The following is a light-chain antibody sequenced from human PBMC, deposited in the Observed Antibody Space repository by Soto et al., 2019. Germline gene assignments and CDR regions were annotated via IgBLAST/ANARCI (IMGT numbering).Light chain of an antibody. CDR1: QPIGTS. Sequence: DIQMTQSPSSLSASVGDCVTVTCRASQPIGTSLHWYQQRAGKAPKVLISSASRLQSGVSSRFSGSGSGTHFTLTISSLRPEDSATYYCLQGYNTFWTFGQGTKVEIK. CDR3: LQGYNTFWT. V-gene: IGKV1-39*01. CDR2: SAS. J-gene: IGKJ1*01.